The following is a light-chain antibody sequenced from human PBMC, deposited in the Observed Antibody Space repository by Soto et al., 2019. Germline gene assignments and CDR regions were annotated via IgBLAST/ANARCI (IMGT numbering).Light chain of an antibody. CDR2: EVS. J-gene: IGLJ3*02. CDR3: SSYGGRTNLV. V-gene: IGLV2-8*01. CDR1: SSDVGGSNY. Sequence: QSALTQPPSAYGSPGQSVTISCTGTSSDVGGSNYVSWYQQHPGKAPKLMIYEVSKRPSGVPDRFSGSKSGNTASLTVSGLQADDEADYYCSSYGGRTNLVFGGGTQLTVL.